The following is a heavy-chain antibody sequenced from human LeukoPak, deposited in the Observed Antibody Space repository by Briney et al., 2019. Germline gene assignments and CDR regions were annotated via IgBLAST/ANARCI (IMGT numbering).Heavy chain of an antibody. CDR3: ASGVSIWLGNAFDF. CDR1: GFTFSSYW. CDR2: INSDGSNT. Sequence: GGSLRLSCAASGFTFSSYWMHWVRQDPGKGLVGVSRINSDGSNTIYADSVKGRFTISRDNAKNTLYLQMNSLRPEDTAVYYCASGVSIWLGNAFDFWGQGTMVTVSS. V-gene: IGHV3-74*01. J-gene: IGHJ3*01. D-gene: IGHD3-10*01.